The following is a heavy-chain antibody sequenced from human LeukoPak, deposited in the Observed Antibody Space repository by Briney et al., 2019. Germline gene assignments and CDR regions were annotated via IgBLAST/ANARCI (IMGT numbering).Heavy chain of an antibody. CDR3: ARDTRAWSSSWYVDY. J-gene: IGHJ4*02. Sequence: WGSLRLSCAASEFTFSSYEINWVRQAPGKGLECVSYISSSGSTIYYADSVKGRFTISRDNAKNSLYLQMNSLRAEDTAVYYCARDTRAWSSSWYVDYWGQGTLVTVSS. D-gene: IGHD6-13*01. V-gene: IGHV3-48*03. CDR2: ISSSGSTI. CDR1: EFTFSSYE.